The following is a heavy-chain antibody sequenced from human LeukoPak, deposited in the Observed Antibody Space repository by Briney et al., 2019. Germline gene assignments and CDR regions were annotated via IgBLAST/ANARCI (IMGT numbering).Heavy chain of an antibody. CDR2: MFYSGNT. CDR3: ARDQEHCSGTSCYPYWYDS. V-gene: IGHV4-4*07. Sequence: PSETLSLTCTVSGASITSYHWSWIRQPAGKGLEWIGRMFYSGNTDYNPSLKSRLTMSIDTSKNQFSLKLSSVTAADTAVYFCARDQEHCSGTSCYPYWYDSWGQGTLVTVSS. J-gene: IGHJ5*01. D-gene: IGHD2-2*01. CDR1: GASITSYH.